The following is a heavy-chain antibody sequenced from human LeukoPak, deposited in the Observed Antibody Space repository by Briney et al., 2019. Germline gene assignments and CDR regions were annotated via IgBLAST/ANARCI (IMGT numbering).Heavy chain of an antibody. Sequence: ASVKVSCKASGYTFTSYGVSWVRQAPGQGLEWMGGIIPIFGTADYTQKFQGRVTITADTSTSTAYMEVNSLRSEDTAVYYCARARGSMKDSAYLYYYMDVWGKGTTVTVSS. V-gene: IGHV1-69*06. CDR1: GYTFTSYG. CDR3: ARARGSMKDSAYLYYYMDV. J-gene: IGHJ6*03. CDR2: IIPIFGTA. D-gene: IGHD3-16*01.